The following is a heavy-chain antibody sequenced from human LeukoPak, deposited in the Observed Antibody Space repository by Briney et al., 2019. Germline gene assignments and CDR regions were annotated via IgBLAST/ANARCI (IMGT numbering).Heavy chain of an antibody. D-gene: IGHD3-10*01. Sequence: PSETLSLTCTVSGGSISSHYWSWIRQPPGKGLEWIGYIYYSGSTNYNPSSKSRVTISVDTSKNQFSLKLSSVTAADTAVYYCAREDGEWGQGTLVTVSS. CDR1: GGSISSHY. CDR2: IYYSGST. CDR3: AREDGE. V-gene: IGHV4-59*11. J-gene: IGHJ4*02.